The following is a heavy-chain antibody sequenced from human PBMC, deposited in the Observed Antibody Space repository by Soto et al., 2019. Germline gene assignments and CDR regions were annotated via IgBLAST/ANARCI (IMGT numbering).Heavy chain of an antibody. CDR1: GGAISNYF. D-gene: IGHD3-3*01. CDR3: ARGGQDFWSGPFDY. V-gene: IGHV4-4*07. Sequence: SETLSLTCTVSGGAISNYFCNWIRQPAGKGLEWIGRIDNSGSTNYNPSLKSRITMSADTSRNQFSLKLNSVTAADTAVYYCARGGQDFWSGPFDYWGQGALVTVSS. CDR2: IDNSGST. J-gene: IGHJ4*02.